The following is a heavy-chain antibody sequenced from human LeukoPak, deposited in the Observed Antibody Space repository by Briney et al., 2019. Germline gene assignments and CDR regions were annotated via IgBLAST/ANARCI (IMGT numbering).Heavy chain of an antibody. D-gene: IGHD2-8*01. CDR3: ARVLGGVGWFDP. V-gene: IGHV3-48*01. Sequence: EGSLRLSCAASGFTFSSYSMNWVRQAPGKGLEWVSYIISSGSSSTIYYADSVKGRFTISRDNAKNSLYLQMNSLRAEDTAVYYCARVLGGVGWFDPWGQGTLVTVSS. CDR1: GFTFSSYS. CDR2: IISSGSSSTI. J-gene: IGHJ5*02.